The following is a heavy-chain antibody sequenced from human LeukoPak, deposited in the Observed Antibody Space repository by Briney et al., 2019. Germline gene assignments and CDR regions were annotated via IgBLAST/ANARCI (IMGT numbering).Heavy chain of an antibody. Sequence: GGSLRLSCAASGFTFSSYEMNWVRQAPGKGLEWVSYISSSGSTIYYADSVKGRFTISRGNAKNSLYLQMNSLRAEDTAVYYCARDTDYYDSSGYYFAYYYYGMDVWGQGTTVTVSS. V-gene: IGHV3-48*03. CDR3: ARDTDYYDSSGYYFAYYYYGMDV. CDR1: GFTFSSYE. J-gene: IGHJ6*02. D-gene: IGHD3-22*01. CDR2: ISSSGSTI.